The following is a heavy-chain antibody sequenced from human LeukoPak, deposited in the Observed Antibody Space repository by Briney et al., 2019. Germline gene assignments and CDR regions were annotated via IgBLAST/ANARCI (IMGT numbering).Heavy chain of an antibody. D-gene: IGHD3-10*02. CDR1: GFTFSNSA. V-gene: IGHV3-23*01. CDR2: ISGSGGST. Sequence: GGSLRLSCAASGFTFSNSALSWVRQAPGKGLEWVSDISGSGGSTYYADSVKGRFTISRDNSKNALYLQMNSLRAEDTAVYYCAELGITMIGGVWGKGTTVTISS. J-gene: IGHJ6*04. CDR3: AELGITMIGGV.